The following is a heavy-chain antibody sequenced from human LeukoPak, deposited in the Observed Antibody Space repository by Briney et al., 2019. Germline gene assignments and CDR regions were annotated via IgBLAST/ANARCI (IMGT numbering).Heavy chain of an antibody. J-gene: IGHJ4*02. CDR1: GFTFSRYV. V-gene: IGHV3-23*01. Sequence: GGSLRLSCAAPGFTFSRYVMTWVRQAPGKGLEWVSEISGSGTNTYYADSVKGRFTISRDNSRNTLNLQMNSLRDEDTAVYFCAKDQDYYGLGSYPTYWGQGTLVTVSS. CDR3: AKDQDYYGLGSYPTY. CDR2: ISGSGTNT. D-gene: IGHD3-10*01.